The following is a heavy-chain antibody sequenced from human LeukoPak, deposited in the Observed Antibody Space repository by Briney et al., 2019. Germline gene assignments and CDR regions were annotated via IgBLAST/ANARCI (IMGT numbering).Heavy chain of an antibody. Sequence: SETLSLTCTASGGSISSYYWSWIRQPPGKGLEWIGYIYYSGSTNYNPSLKSRVTISVDTSKNQFSLKLSSVTAADTAVYYCARGGRQQLVRANWFDPWGQGTLVTVSS. CDR2: IYYSGST. D-gene: IGHD6-13*01. J-gene: IGHJ5*02. CDR3: ARGGRQQLVRANWFDP. V-gene: IGHV4-59*12. CDR1: GGSISSYY.